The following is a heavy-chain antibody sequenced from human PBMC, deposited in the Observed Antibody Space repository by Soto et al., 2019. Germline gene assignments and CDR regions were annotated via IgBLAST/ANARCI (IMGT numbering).Heavy chain of an antibody. J-gene: IGHJ4*02. CDR3: ARLEGLATISYYFDY. CDR1: GDSINSDNYY. Sequence: SETLSLTCSVSGDSINSDNYYWGWIRQPPGKGLVWIGIIYYRGNTYYNPSLKTRVTISLDKSKSQFSLKLNSVTAADSAVYFCARLEGLATISYYFDYWGQGTLVTVSS. V-gene: IGHV4-39*01. D-gene: IGHD3-9*01. CDR2: IYYRGNT.